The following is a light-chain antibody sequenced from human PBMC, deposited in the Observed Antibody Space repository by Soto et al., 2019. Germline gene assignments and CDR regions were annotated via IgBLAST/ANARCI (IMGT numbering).Light chain of an antibody. V-gene: IGKV1-39*01. CDR3: QQSYSTLLT. Sequence: DIQMTQSPSSLSASVGDRVTITCRASQNINNFLHWYQQKLGKAPKLLIYAASSLQSGVPSRFSGSGSGTELTLTISSLQPEDFASYYCQQSYSTLLTFGGGTKVEIK. CDR2: AAS. CDR1: QNINNF. J-gene: IGKJ4*01.